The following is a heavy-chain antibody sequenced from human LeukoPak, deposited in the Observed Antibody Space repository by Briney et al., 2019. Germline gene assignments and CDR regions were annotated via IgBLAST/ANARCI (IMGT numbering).Heavy chain of an antibody. J-gene: IGHJ4*02. V-gene: IGHV3-7*01. Sequence: GGSLRLSCAASGFTFSSYWMSGVRQAPGKGLEWVANIKQDGSEKYYVDSVKGRFTISRDNAKNSLYLQMNSLRGEDTAVYYCARDNYYGSGSYPPLDYWGQGTLVTVSS. D-gene: IGHD3-10*01. CDR2: IKQDGSEK. CDR3: ARDNYYGSGSYPPLDY. CDR1: GFTFSSYW.